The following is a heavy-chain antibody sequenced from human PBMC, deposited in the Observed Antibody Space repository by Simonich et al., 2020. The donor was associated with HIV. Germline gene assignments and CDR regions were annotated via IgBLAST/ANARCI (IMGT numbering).Heavy chain of an antibody. CDR2: IGSKANRYAT. D-gene: IGHD6-19*01. J-gene: IGHJ6*02. V-gene: IGHV3-73*02. CDR1: GFTFSGSA. Sequence: EVQLVESGGGLVQPGGSLKLSCAASGFTFSGSAMHWVRQASGKGLGWVGRIGSKANRYATEDAPSVKGRFTISRDDSKNTAYLQMNSLKTEDAAVYYCNKGVYNSGWNGVDVWGQGTTVTVSS. CDR3: NKGVYNSGWNGVDV.